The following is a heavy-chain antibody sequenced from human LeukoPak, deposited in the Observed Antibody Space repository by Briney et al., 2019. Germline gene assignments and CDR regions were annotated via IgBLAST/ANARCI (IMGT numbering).Heavy chain of an antibody. D-gene: IGHD6-6*01. CDR1: GGTFGSYA. CDR2: IIPILGIA. CDR3: ARKPPILAPQSSFDP. Sequence: ASVKVSCKASGGTFGSYAISWVRQAPGQGLEWMGRIIPILGIANYAQKFQGRVTITADKSTSTAYMELRSLRSEDTAVYYCARKPPILAPQSSFDPWGQGTLVTVSS. J-gene: IGHJ5*02. V-gene: IGHV1-69*04.